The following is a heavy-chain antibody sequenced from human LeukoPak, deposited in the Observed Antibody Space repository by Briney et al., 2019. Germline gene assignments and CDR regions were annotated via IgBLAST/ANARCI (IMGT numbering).Heavy chain of an antibody. CDR3: VIDWVGVKDL. CDR2: MREDGSNE. Sequence: PGGSLRLSCVAFGFSFSGYSMIWVRQAPGKGLEWVANMREDGSNEYYGGSVKGRFTVTRDNGKISLLLQMNSLRAEDTAVFYCVIDWVGVKDLGGEGTPLTLS. V-gene: IGHV3-7*01. CDR1: GFSFSGYS. J-gene: IGHJ1*01. D-gene: IGHD3-16*01.